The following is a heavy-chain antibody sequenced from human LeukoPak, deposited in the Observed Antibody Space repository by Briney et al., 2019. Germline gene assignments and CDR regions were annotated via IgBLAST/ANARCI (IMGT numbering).Heavy chain of an antibody. V-gene: IGHV3-21*04. Sequence: GGPLRLSCAASGFTFSSYSMNWVRQAPGKGLEWVSSISSSSSYIYYADSVKGRFNISRDNAKNSLYLQMNSLRAEDTAVYYCAKERYCGGDCYYFDYWGQGTLVTVSS. CDR1: GFTFSSYS. J-gene: IGHJ4*02. D-gene: IGHD2-21*02. CDR2: ISSSSSYI. CDR3: AKERYCGGDCYYFDY.